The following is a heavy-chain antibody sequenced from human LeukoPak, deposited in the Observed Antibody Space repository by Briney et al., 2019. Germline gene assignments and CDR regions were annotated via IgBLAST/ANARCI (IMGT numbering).Heavy chain of an antibody. Sequence: PSETLSLTCTVSGGSISNYYWSWIRQPPGKGLEWIGYIYPSGSTNYNPSPKSRVTISVDTSKNQFSLKLSSVTAADTAVYYCARHYSSSSSFDYWGQGTLVTVSS. CDR3: ARHYSSSSSFDY. CDR1: GGSISNYY. CDR2: IYPSGST. D-gene: IGHD6-6*01. V-gene: IGHV4-4*09. J-gene: IGHJ4*02.